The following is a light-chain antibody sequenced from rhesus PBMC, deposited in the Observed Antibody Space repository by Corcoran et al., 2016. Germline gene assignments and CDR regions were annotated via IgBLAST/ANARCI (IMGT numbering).Light chain of an antibody. CDR3: RQYSDWPRT. J-gene: IGKJ1*01. CDR2: DAS. CDR1: QSVSII. Sequence: EIVLTQSPATLSSSSGERATLSCRASQSVSIILAWYQQKPGQAPRLLIYDASSRAPGIPDRSSGRGSGTGFTLIISSLEPEHVGICYCRQYSDWPRTFGQGTKVEIK. V-gene: IGKV3-35*01.